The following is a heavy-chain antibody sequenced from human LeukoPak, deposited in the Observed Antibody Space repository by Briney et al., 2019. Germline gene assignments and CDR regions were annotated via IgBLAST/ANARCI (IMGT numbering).Heavy chain of an antibody. Sequence: SETLSLTCTVSGGSISSSSYYWGWIRQPPGKGLEWIGSIYYSGSTYYNPSLKSRVTISVDTSKNQFSLKLSSVTAADTAVYYCARGYSYGYEDYWGQGTLVTVSS. CDR2: IYYSGST. CDR1: GGSISSSSYY. V-gene: IGHV4-39*07. CDR3: ARGYSYGYEDY. D-gene: IGHD5-18*01. J-gene: IGHJ4*02.